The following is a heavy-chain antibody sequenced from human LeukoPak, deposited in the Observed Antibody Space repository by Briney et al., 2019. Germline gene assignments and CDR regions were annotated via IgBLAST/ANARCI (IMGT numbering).Heavy chain of an antibody. CDR1: GGSISSYY. CDR3: ARESYYYDSSGSPPYFDY. V-gene: IGHV4-4*07. J-gene: IGHJ4*02. Sequence: SETLSLTCTVSGGSISSYYWSWIRQPAGKGLEWIGRIYTSGSTNYNPSLKSRVTMSVDTSKNQFSLKLSSVTAADTAVYYCARESYYYDSSGSPPYFDYWGQGTLVTVSS. CDR2: IYTSGST. D-gene: IGHD3-22*01.